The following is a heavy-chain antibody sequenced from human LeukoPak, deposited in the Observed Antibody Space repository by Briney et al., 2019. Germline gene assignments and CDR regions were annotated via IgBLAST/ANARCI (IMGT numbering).Heavy chain of an antibody. CDR2: ISGSGSYI. CDR3: AMATDSYQFDY. D-gene: IGHD5-24*01. CDR1: GFTFSTYS. V-gene: IGHV3-21*01. J-gene: IGHJ4*02. Sequence: GGSLRLSCAASGFTFSTYSMNWVRQAPGKGLEWVSYISGSGSYIYYADSVKGRVTISRDNGKNSLYLQMNSLRAEDTAVYYCAMATDSYQFDYWGQGTLVTVSS.